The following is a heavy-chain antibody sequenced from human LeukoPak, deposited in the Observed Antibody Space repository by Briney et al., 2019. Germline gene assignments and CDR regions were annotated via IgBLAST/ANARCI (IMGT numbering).Heavy chain of an antibody. V-gene: IGHV3-21*01. CDR3: ASSRYDSSGYYGIIGY. CDR1: GFTFSSYS. J-gene: IGHJ4*02. Sequence: GGSLRLSCAASGFTFSSYSMNWVRQAPGKGLEWVSSISSSSNYKYYADSVKGRFTISRDNAKNSLYLQMNSLRAEDTALYYCASSRYDSSGYYGIIGYWGQGTLVTVSS. D-gene: IGHD3-22*01. CDR2: ISSSSNYK.